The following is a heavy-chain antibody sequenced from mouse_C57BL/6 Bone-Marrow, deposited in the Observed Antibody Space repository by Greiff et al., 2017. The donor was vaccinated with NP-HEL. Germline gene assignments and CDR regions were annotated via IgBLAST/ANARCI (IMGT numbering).Heavy chain of an antibody. CDR3: TKIYYYGSSPYYYAMDY. V-gene: IGHV6-3*01. CDR1: GFTFSNYW. CDR2: IRLKSDNYAT. D-gene: IGHD1-1*01. Sequence: EVMLVESGGGLVQPGGSMKLSCVASGFTFSNYWMNWVRQSPEKGLEWVAQIRLKSDNYATHYAESVKGRFTISRDDSKSSVYLQMNNLRAEDTGIYYCTKIYYYGSSPYYYAMDYWGQGTSVTVSS. J-gene: IGHJ4*01.